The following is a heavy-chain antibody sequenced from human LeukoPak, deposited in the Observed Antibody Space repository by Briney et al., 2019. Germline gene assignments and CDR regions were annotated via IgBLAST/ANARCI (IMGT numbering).Heavy chain of an antibody. CDR2: IYSGGGT. D-gene: IGHD5-24*01. V-gene: IGHV3-53*01. Sequence: GGSLRLSCAASGFSVTNNYMHWVRQAPGKGLEWVSVIYSGGGTNYADSMKGRLTISRDTSTNTVYLQMNSLRAEDTAVYYCARSRHGYSNFDFWGQGALVTVSS. CDR3: ARSRHGYSNFDF. J-gene: IGHJ4*02. CDR1: GFSVTNNY.